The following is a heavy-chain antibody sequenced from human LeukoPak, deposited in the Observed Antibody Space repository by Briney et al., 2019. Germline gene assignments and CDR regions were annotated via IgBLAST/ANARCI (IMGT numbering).Heavy chain of an antibody. J-gene: IGHJ4*02. D-gene: IGHD2-8*01. Sequence: QPGRSLRLSCAASGFTFSSYVVHWVRQAPGKGLEWLAVISYDGSNKYYADSVKGRFTISRDNSKNTLYLQMNSLRAEDTAVYHCAKDLMYYFDYWGQGTLVTVSS. CDR3: AKDLMYYFDY. CDR2: ISYDGSNK. CDR1: GFTFSSYV. V-gene: IGHV3-30*18.